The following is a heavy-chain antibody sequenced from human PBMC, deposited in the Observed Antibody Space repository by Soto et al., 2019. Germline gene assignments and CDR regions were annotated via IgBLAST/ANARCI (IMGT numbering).Heavy chain of an antibody. CDR1: GGSFSSYA. CDR3: ARAGPVAGNDAFDI. J-gene: IGHJ3*02. D-gene: IGHD6-19*01. CDR2: IIPIFGTA. V-gene: IGHV1-69*06. Sequence: QVQLVQSGAEVKKPGSSVKVSCKASGGSFSSYAISWVRQAPVQGLEWMGGIIPIFGTATYAQKFQGRVTIIADNSTSTAYMELSSLRSEDTAVYYCARAGPVAGNDAFDIWGQGTLVTVSS.